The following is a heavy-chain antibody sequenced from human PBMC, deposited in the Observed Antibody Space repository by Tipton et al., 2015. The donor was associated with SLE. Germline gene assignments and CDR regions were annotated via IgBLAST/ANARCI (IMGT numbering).Heavy chain of an antibody. CDR1: GGSISSYY. V-gene: IGHV4-59*01. J-gene: IGHJ6*02. Sequence: TLCVTCPVSGGSISSYYWSWIRPDPGPGLEWLGYIYYSGSTNYNPSLKSRVPLSVATSPPPFSLKLSEVTAADTAVYYCARRRGVVDDDGRDGWGQGTTVTVS. CDR2: IYYSGST. D-gene: IGHD3-3*01. CDR3: ARRRGVVDDDGRDG.